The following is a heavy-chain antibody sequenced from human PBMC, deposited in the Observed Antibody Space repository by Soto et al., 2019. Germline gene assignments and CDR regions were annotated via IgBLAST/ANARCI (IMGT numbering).Heavy chain of an antibody. D-gene: IGHD1-26*01. CDR3: ARSTGSYSYYGMDV. J-gene: IGHJ6*02. Sequence: ASVKVSCKASGYTFTGYFLHWVRQAPGQGPEWMGCINPKNGDTYYAQRFQGRVTMTRDTPISTAYMDLNRLTSDDTAVYYCARSTGSYSYYGMDVWGQGTTVTVS. CDR1: GYTFTGYF. V-gene: IGHV1-2*02. CDR2: INPKNGDT.